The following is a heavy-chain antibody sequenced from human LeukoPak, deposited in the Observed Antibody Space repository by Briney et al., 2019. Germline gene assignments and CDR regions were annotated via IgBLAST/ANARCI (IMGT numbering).Heavy chain of an antibody. CDR2: IYSSGST. CDR3: ATPGPVYYDNSGYSFDY. V-gene: IGHV4-4*07. J-gene: IGHJ4*02. Sequence: SETLSLTCTVSGGSISSYYWSWLREPAGKGLEWIGRIYSSGSTNYNPSLKSRVTMSVDTSKNQFSLKLSSVTAADTAVYYCATPGPVYYDNSGYSFDYWGQGTLVTVSS. D-gene: IGHD3-22*01. CDR1: GGSISSYY.